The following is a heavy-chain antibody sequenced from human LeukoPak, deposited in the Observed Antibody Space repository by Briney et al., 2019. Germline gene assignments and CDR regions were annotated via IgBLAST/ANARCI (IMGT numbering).Heavy chain of an antibody. CDR2: IGSGGSST. J-gene: IGHJ4*02. Sequence: PGGSLRLSCAASRFTFSNYAMSWVRQAPGNGLEWVSAIGSGGSSTYYADSVKGRFTISRDNSKNTLFLQMNSLRAEDTAVYYCAKDTVVGATTGYYFGYWGQGTLVTVSS. V-gene: IGHV3-23*01. CDR3: AKDTVVGATTGYYFGY. D-gene: IGHD1-26*01. CDR1: RFTFSNYA.